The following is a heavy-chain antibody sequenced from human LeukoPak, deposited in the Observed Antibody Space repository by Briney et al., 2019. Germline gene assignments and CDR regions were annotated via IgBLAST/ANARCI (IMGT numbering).Heavy chain of an antibody. Sequence: PSGTLSLTCAVSGGSISSSNWWSWVRQPPGKGLEWIGEIYHSGSTNYNPSLKSRVTISVDKSKNQFSLKLSSVTAADTAVYYCARFYYDSSGYWRRFDPWGQGTRVTVSS. CDR3: ARFYYDSSGYWRRFDP. V-gene: IGHV4-4*02. J-gene: IGHJ5*02. CDR1: GGSISSSNW. D-gene: IGHD3-22*01. CDR2: IYHSGST.